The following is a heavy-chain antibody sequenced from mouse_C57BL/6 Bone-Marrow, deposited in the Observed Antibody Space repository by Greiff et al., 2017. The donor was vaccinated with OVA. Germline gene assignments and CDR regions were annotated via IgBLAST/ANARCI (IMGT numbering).Heavy chain of an antibody. CDR2: ISSGGSYT. D-gene: IGHD2-4*01. CDR1: GFTFSSYG. V-gene: IGHV5-6*01. CDR3: ARLIYSDYDYYAMDY. Sequence: VQLKESGGDLVKPGGSLKLSCAASGFTFSSYGMSWVRQTPDKRLEWVATISSGGSYTYYPDSVKGRLTISRDNAKNTLYLQMSSLKSEDTAMDYCARLIYSDYDYYAMDYWGQGTSVTVSS. J-gene: IGHJ4*01.